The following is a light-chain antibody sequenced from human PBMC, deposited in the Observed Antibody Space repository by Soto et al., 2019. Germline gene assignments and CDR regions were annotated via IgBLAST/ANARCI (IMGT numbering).Light chain of an antibody. CDR1: QSISRY. J-gene: IGKJ1*01. CDR2: GAN. Sequence: DIQLTQSPSSLSASVGDRITITCRSSQSISRYLNWYQQRPGTAPKVLLFGANSLQSGVPSRFSGSGSGTELTRTISSLQHDDFATYYCQQNYGTPWTFGQRNKVDVK. V-gene: IGKV1-39*01. CDR3: QQNYGTPWT.